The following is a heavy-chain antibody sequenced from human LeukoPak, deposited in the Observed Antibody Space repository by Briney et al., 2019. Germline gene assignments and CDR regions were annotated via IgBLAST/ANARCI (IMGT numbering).Heavy chain of an antibody. D-gene: IGHD1-26*01. J-gene: IGHJ4*02. CDR3: ATEGGSYSTYVLGY. Sequence: SVKFSCKVSGYTLTELSMHWVRQAPGKGLEWMGGFDPEDGETIYAQKFQGRVTMTEDTSTDTAYMELSSLRSEDTAAYYCATEGGSYSTYVLGYWGQGTLVTVSS. V-gene: IGHV1-24*01. CDR1: GYTLTELS. CDR2: FDPEDGET.